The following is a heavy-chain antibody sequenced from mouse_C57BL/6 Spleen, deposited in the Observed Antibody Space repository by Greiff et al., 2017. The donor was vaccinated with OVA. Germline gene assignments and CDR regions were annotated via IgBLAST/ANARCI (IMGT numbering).Heavy chain of an antibody. Sequence: EVMLVESGGGLVKPGGSLKLSCAASGFTFSDYGMHWVRQAPEKGLEWVAYISSGSSTIYYADTVKGRFTISRDNAKNTLFLLMTSLRSEDTAMYYCARSSLNWNFDYWGQGTTLTVSS. CDR3: ARSSLNWNFDY. J-gene: IGHJ2*01. CDR1: GFTFSDYG. CDR2: ISSGSSTI. D-gene: IGHD4-1*02. V-gene: IGHV5-17*01.